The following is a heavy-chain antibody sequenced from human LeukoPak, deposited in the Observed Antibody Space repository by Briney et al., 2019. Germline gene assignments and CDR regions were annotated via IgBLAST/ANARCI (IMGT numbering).Heavy chain of an antibody. CDR2: FIPILGTA. D-gene: IGHD3-3*01. CDR3: AGIPVFGVVLHQEPV. V-gene: IGHV1-69*10. CDR1: GGTFSDYA. J-gene: IGHJ6*04. Sequence: SVKVSCKASGGTFSDYALNWVRQAPGQGLEWMGVFIPILGTANSTQKFQGRVTITADISTNTVYMELSSLRSEGTAVYFCAGIPVFGVVLHQEPVWGKGTTVTASS.